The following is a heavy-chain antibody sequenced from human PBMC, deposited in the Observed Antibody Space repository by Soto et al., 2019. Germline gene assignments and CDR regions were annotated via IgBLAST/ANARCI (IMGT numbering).Heavy chain of an antibody. CDR3: VKDWSGDKCPCMDV. V-gene: IGHV3-23*01. J-gene: IGHJ6*02. CDR1: GFTFNTHA. Sequence: GGSLRLSCVASGFTFNTHAMTWVRQGPGMGLEWTSSISGNGETTYYADSVKGRFTISRDNSKNTLYLQMNSLRAEDTAIYYCVKDWSGDKCPCMDVWGQGTTVTVSS. CDR2: ISGNGETT. D-gene: IGHD3-3*01.